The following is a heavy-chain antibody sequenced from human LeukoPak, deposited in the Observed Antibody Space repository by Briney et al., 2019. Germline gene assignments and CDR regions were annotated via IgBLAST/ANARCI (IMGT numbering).Heavy chain of an antibody. D-gene: IGHD3-16*01. V-gene: IGHV1-18*01. Sequence: ASVKVSCKASGYTFTSYGISWVRQAPGQGLEWMGWISADNGNTEYAQEFQGRVTMTTDTSTSTVYVELRSLRSDDTAVYYCARRFGPSLDHWGQGTLATVSS. CDR1: GYTFTSYG. J-gene: IGHJ4*02. CDR3: ARRFGPSLDH. CDR2: ISADNGNT.